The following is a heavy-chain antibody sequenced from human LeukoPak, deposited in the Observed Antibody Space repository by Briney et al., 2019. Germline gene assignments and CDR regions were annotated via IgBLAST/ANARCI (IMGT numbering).Heavy chain of an antibody. CDR3: ARVLATVTTCYDY. CDR2: INPNSGGT. CDR1: GYTFTGYY. D-gene: IGHD4-17*01. J-gene: IGHJ4*02. V-gene: IGHV1-2*02. Sequence: ASVKVSCKASGYTFTGYYMHWVRQAPGQGLGWMGWINPNSGGTNYAQKFQGRVTMTRDTSISTAYMELSRLRSDDTAVYYCARVLATVTTCYDYWGQGTLVTVSS.